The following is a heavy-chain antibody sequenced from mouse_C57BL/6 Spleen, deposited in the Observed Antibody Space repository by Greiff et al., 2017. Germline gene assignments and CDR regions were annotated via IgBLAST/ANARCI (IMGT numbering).Heavy chain of an antibody. Sequence: EVKLVESGEGLVKPGGSLKLSCAASGFTFSSYAMSWVRQTPEQRLEWVAYISSGGDYIYYADTVKGRFTISRDNARNTLYLQMSSLKAEDTAMYYCTRVPYDGYYVDYGGQGTTLTVSS. D-gene: IGHD2-3*01. CDR2: ISSGGDYI. CDR1: GFTFSSYA. V-gene: IGHV5-9-1*02. CDR3: TRVPYDGYYVDY. J-gene: IGHJ2*01.